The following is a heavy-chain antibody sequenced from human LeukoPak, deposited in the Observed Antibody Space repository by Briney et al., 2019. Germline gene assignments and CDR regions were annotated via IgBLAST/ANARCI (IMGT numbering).Heavy chain of an antibody. CDR1: GFTFSSYS. D-gene: IGHD2-15*01. J-gene: IGHJ4*02. Sequence: PGGSLRLSCAASGFTFSSYSMNWVRQAPGKGLEWVSAISSSGNYIYYADSVKGRFTISRDISKNTLYLLMNSLRAEDTAVYYCAKARGSTSSLSIDSWGQGTLVTVSS. CDR3: AKARGSTSSLSIDS. V-gene: IGHV3-21*04. CDR2: ISSSGNYI.